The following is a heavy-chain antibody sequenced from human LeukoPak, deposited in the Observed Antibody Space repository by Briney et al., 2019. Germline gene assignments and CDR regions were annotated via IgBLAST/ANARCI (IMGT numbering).Heavy chain of an antibody. V-gene: IGHV3-21*04. CDR3: ARGGRAAAGFFDY. CDR2: ISSTGGYT. D-gene: IGHD6-25*01. CDR1: GFTFSSYT. Sequence: KPGGSLRLSCAASGFTFSSYTMNWVRQAPGKGLEWVSFISSTGGYTNHADSVKGRFTISRDNAKNSLYLQMNSLRAEDTAVYYCARGGRAAAGFFDYWGQGTLVTVSS. J-gene: IGHJ4*02.